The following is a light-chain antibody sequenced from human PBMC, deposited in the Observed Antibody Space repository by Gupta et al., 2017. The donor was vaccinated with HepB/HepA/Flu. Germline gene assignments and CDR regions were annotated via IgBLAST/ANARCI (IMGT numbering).Light chain of an antibody. CDR1: SSDVGSYNL. CDR3: CSYAGSSTWV. V-gene: IGLV2-23*02. CDR2: EVS. Sequence: QSALTPIASVSGSPGQSITISCTGTSSDVGSYNLVSWYQQSPGKVPKLMIFEVSKRPSGVSNRFSGSKSGNTASLTISGLQAEDEADYYCCSYAGSSTWVFGGGTKLTVL. J-gene: IGLJ3*02.